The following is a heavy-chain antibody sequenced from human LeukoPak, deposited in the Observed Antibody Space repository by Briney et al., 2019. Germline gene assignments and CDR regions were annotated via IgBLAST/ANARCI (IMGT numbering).Heavy chain of an antibody. Sequence: SETLSLTCAVYGGSFSGYYWSWIRQPPGKGLEWIGEINHSGSTNYNPSLKSRVTISVDTSKNQFSLKLSSVTAADTAVYYCARTIFGVVVLDYWGQGTLVTVSS. V-gene: IGHV4-34*01. CDR2: INHSGST. CDR3: ARTIFGVVVLDY. CDR1: GGSFSGYY. J-gene: IGHJ4*02. D-gene: IGHD3-3*01.